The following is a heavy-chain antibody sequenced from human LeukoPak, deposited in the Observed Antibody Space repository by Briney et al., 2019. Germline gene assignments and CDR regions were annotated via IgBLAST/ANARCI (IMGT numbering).Heavy chain of an antibody. D-gene: IGHD3-10*01. CDR2: VSTGGGST. V-gene: IGHV3-23*01. CDR1: GFTFTSHA. CDR3: ALRGGQPDPFDY. J-gene: IGHJ4*02. Sequence: GGSLRLSRAASGFTFTSHAMSWVRQAPGKGLGWVSSVSTGGGSTSYADSVKGRFTISRDNFRNTLYLQMDSLRAEDTAIYYCALRGGQPDPFDYWGQGTLVTVSS.